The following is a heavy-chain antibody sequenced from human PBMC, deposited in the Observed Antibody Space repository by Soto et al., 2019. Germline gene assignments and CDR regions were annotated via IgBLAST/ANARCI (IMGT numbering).Heavy chain of an antibody. CDR3: AKSSSYGSGSYYFDY. CDR1: GFTFDDYA. D-gene: IGHD3-10*01. J-gene: IGHJ4*02. Sequence: EVQLVESGGGLVQPGRSLRLSCAASGFTFDDYAMHWVRQAPGKGLEWVSGISWNSGSIGYADSVKGRFTISRDNAKNSLYLQMNSLRAEDTALYYCAKSSSYGSGSYYFDYWGQGTLVTVSS. CDR2: ISWNSGSI. V-gene: IGHV3-9*01.